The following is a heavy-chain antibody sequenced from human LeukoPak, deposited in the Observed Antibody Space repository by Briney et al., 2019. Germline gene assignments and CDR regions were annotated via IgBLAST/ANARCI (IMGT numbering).Heavy chain of an antibody. V-gene: IGHV1-3*01. CDR2: INAGNGNT. CDR1: GFTFSSYA. CDR3: ARGSIAVAGSTVFDP. D-gene: IGHD6-19*01. J-gene: IGHJ5*02. Sequence: GGSLRLSCAASGFTFSSYAMHWVRQAPGQRLEWMGWINAGNGNTKYSQKFQGRVTITRDTSASTAYMELSSLRSEDTAVYYCARGSIAVAGSTVFDPWGQGTLVTVSS.